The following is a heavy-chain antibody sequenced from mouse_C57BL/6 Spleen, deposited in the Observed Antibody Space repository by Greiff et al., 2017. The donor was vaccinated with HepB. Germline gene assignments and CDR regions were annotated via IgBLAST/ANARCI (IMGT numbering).Heavy chain of an antibody. CDR3: ARSEEHRLRKAAFDY. CDR1: GYTFTSYC. D-gene: IGHD3-2*02. CDR2: IDPSDSNT. Sequence: QVQLQQSGAELVKPGASVKLSCKASGYTFTSYCMQWVKQRPGQGLEWIGEIDPSDSNTNYNQKFKGKATLTVDTSSSTAYMQLSSLTSEDSAVYSCARSEEHRLRKAAFDYWGQGTTLTVSS. V-gene: IGHV1-50*01. J-gene: IGHJ2*01.